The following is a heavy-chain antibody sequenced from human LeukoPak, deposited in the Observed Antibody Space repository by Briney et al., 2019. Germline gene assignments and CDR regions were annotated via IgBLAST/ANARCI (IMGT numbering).Heavy chain of an antibody. J-gene: IGHJ5*02. V-gene: IGHV4-61*02. CDR3: ARSKTGYSSSWYDGGFDP. CDR1: GCSISSGSYY. CDR2: IYTSGST. Sequence: SETLSLTCTVSGCSISSGSYYWSWIRQPAGKGLEWIGRIYTSGSTNYNPSLKSRVTISVDTSKNQFSLKLSSVTAADTAVYYCARSKTGYSSSWYDGGFDPWGQGTLVTVSS. D-gene: IGHD6-13*01.